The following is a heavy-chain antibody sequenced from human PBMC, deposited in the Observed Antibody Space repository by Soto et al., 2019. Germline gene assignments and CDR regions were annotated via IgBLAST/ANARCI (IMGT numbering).Heavy chain of an antibody. J-gene: IGHJ3*02. CDR2: FNPSDGET. D-gene: IGHD3-3*01. CDR1: GYTFTSYY. V-gene: IGHV1-24*01. Sequence: ASVKVSCKASGYTFTSYYMHWVRQAPGKGLEWMGGFNPSDGETIYAQKFQGRVTMTEDTSTDTAYMELSSLRSEDTAVYYCASDFWSGYLDAFDIWGQGTMVTVSS. CDR3: ASDFWSGYLDAFDI.